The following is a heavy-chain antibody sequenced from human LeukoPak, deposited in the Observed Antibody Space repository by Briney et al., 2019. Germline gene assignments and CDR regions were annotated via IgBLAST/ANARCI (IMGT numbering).Heavy chain of an antibody. V-gene: IGHV5-51*01. Sequence: GESLKISCDTSGYNFASYWIGWVRQMPGKGLEWMGVIYPGDSEIRYSPSFQGQVSFSADRSISTAYVQWSSLKASDTAMYYCARQGECLQYYYFDFWGQGTLVTVSS. CDR3: ARQGECLQYYYFDF. J-gene: IGHJ4*02. D-gene: IGHD5-24*01. CDR1: GYNFASYW. CDR2: IYPGDSEI.